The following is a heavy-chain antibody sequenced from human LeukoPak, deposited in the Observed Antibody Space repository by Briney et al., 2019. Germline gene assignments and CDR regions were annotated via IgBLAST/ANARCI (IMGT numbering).Heavy chain of an antibody. J-gene: IGHJ6*02. CDR2: ISSDGNTK. V-gene: IGHV3-30-3*01. CDR3: ARDSQYAMDV. Sequence: PGGSLRLSCAASGFTFSGYFMHWVRQAPGKGLEWVAIISSDGNTKYYADSVKGRFTISRGNSKNTLHLQMNSLRAEDTAVYYCARDSQYAMDVWGQGTTVTVSS. CDR1: GFTFSGYF.